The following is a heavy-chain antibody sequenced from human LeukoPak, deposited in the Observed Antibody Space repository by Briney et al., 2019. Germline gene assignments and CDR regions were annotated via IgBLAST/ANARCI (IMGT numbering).Heavy chain of an antibody. CDR2: INHSGST. D-gene: IGHD5-18*01. J-gene: IGHJ4*02. V-gene: IGHV4-34*01. Sequence: SETLSLTCAVYGGSFSGYYWSWIRRPPGKGLEWIGEINHSGSTNYNPSLKSRVTISVDTSKNQFSLKLSSVTAADTAVYYCARGLGYSYEGFADYWGQGTLVTVSS. CDR3: ARGLGYSYEGFADY. CDR1: GGSFSGYY.